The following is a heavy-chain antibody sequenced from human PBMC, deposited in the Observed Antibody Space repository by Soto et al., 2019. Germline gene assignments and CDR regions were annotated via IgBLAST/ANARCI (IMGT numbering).Heavy chain of an antibody. Sequence: PSETLSLTSAVYGGSFSGYYWSWIRQPPGKGLEWIGEINHSGSTNYNPSLKSRVTISVDTSKNQFSLKLSSVTAADTAVYYCARVRGSTVTWYYYYYMDVWGKGTTVTVSS. V-gene: IGHV4-34*01. CDR2: INHSGST. CDR1: GGSFSGYY. J-gene: IGHJ6*03. D-gene: IGHD4-4*01. CDR3: ARVRGSTVTWYYYYYMDV.